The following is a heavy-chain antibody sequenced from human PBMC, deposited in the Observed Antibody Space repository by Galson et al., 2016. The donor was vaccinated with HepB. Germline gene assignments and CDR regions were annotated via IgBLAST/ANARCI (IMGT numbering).Heavy chain of an antibody. J-gene: IGHJ5*02. CDR2: TYYRSKWWN. V-gene: IGHV6-1*01. D-gene: IGHD7-27*01. CDR3: ARAETNWDGTGDHWFDP. Sequence: CAISGDSVTNNGAAWTWIRQSPSRGLEWLGRTYYRSKWWNTYAVSVKSRITINPDTSKNQFSLQLNSVTPEDTAVYYCARAETNWDGTGDHWFDPWGQGTLVTVPA. CDR1: GDSVTNNGAA.